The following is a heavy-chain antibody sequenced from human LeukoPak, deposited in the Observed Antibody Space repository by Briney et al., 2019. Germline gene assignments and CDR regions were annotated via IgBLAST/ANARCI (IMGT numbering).Heavy chain of an antibody. J-gene: IGHJ4*02. V-gene: IGHV3-21*01. CDR2: ISSSSSYI. CDR3: ARVSYGGNSGFRY. D-gene: IGHD4-23*01. CDR1: GFTFSDYS. Sequence: KSGGSLRLSCAASGFTFSDYSMTWIRQAPGKGLEWVSSISSSSSYIYYADSVKGRFTISRDNAKNSLYLQMNSLRAEDTAVYYCARVSYGGNSGFRYWGQGTLVTVSS.